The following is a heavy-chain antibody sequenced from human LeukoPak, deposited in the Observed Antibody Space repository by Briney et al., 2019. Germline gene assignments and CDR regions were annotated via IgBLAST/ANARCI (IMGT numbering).Heavy chain of an antibody. CDR1: GYSISSGYY. D-gene: IGHD6-13*01. J-gene: IGHJ5*02. V-gene: IGHV4-38-2*02. CDR2: INHSGST. CDR3: ARVVAAAGIDP. Sequence: SETLSLTCTVSGYSISSGYYWGWIRQPPGKGLEWIGEINHSGSTNYNPSLKSRVTISVDTSKNQFSLKLSSVTAADTAVYYCARVVAAAGIDPWGQGTLVTVSS.